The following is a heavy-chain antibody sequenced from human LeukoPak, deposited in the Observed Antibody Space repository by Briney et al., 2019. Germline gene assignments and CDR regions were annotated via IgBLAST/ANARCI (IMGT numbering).Heavy chain of an antibody. J-gene: IGHJ4*02. Sequence: SETLSLTCAVYGGSFSGYYWSWIRQPPGKGLEWIGEINHSGSTNYNPSLKSRVTISVDTSKNQFSLKLSSVTAADTAVYYCAREGGVRFLERLFPFDYWGQGTLVTVSS. D-gene: IGHD3-3*01. CDR3: AREGGVRFLERLFPFDY. CDR1: GGSFSGYY. CDR2: INHSGST. V-gene: IGHV4-34*01.